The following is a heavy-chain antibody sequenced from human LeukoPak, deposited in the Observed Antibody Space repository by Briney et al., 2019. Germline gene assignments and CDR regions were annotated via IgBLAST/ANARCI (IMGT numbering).Heavy chain of an antibody. Sequence: VSVKVSCKASGYTFTDYYIHWVRQAPGQGLEWMGWISPNSGGSNFAQKFQGRVTMTRNTSISTAYMELSRLRSDDTAVYYCARTPWGYCSGGSCQDYWGQGTLVTVSS. CDR2: ISPNSGGS. V-gene: IGHV1-2*02. CDR1: GYTFTDYY. D-gene: IGHD2-15*01. J-gene: IGHJ4*02. CDR3: ARTPWGYCSGGSCQDY.